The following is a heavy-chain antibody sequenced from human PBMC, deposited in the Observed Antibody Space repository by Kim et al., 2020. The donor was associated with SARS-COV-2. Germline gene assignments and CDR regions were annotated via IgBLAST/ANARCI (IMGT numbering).Heavy chain of an antibody. CDR2: K. V-gene: IGHV3-30*01. CDR3: AREQVRGDFDY. Sequence: KYNADSGKGRFTISRDNSKNTLYLQMNRVRADDTAVYYCAREQVRGDFDYWGQGTLVTVSS. J-gene: IGHJ4*02. D-gene: IGHD3-10*01.